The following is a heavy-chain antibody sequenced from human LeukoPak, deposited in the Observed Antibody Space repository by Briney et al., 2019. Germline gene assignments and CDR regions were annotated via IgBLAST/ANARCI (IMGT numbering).Heavy chain of an antibody. J-gene: IGHJ6*03. Sequence: SETLSLTCAVYGGSFSGYYWSWIRQPPGKGLEWIGEISLSGSTNYNPSLKSRVTISVDTSKNQFSLKLSSVTAADTAVYYCARGRSRYCSSTSCYTEDYYYYYMDVWGKGTTVTVSS. D-gene: IGHD2-2*02. V-gene: IGHV4-34*01. CDR3: ARGRSRYCSSTSCYTEDYYYYYMDV. CDR1: GGSFSGYY. CDR2: ISLSGST.